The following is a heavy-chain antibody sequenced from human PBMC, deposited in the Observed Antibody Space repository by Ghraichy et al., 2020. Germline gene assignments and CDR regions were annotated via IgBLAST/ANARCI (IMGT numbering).Heavy chain of an antibody. CDR3: ARGSYSSSWYASSDDAFDI. D-gene: IGHD6-13*01. CDR1: GGSISSYY. CDR2: IYYSGST. Sequence: SETLSLTCTVSGGSISSYYWSWIRQPPGKGLEWIGYIYYSGSTNYNPSLKSRVTISVDTSKNQFSLKLSSVTAADTAVYYCARGSYSSSWYASSDDAFDIWGQGTMVTVSS. J-gene: IGHJ3*02. V-gene: IGHV4-59*01.